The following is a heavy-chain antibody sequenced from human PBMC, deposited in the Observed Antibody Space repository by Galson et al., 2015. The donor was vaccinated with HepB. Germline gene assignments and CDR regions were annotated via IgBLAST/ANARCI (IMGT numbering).Heavy chain of an antibody. D-gene: IGHD6-6*01. CDR1: GFTFSDYY. CDR2: ISSSSSYT. CDR3: ARDRWSSSRAFDI. V-gene: IGHV3-11*06. J-gene: IGHJ3*02. Sequence: SLRLSCAASGFTFSDYYMSWIRQAPGKGLEWVSYISSSSSYTNYADSVKGRFTISRDNAKNSLYLQMNSLRTEDTAVYYCARDRWSSSRAFDIWGQGTMVTVSS.